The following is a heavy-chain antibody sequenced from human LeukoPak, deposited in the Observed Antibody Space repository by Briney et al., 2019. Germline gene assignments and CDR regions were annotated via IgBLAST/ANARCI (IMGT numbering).Heavy chain of an antibody. CDR3: ARVSLRYDSSGFPDY. V-gene: IGHV4-31*03. CDR2: IYYSGST. D-gene: IGHD3-22*01. J-gene: IGHJ4*02. CDR1: GGSISSGGYY. Sequence: PSQTLSLTCTVSGGSISSGGYYWSWIRQYPGKGLEWIGYIYYSGSTYYNPSPKSRVTISVDTSKNQFSLKLSSVTAADTAVYYCARVSLRYDSSGFPDYWGQGTLVTVSS.